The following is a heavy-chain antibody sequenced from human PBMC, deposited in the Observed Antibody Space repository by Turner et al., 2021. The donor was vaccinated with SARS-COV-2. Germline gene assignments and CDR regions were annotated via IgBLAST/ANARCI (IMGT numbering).Heavy chain of an antibody. CDR2: ICYSGST. D-gene: IGHD3-3*01. Sequence: QVPLQESGPGLVKPSEPLSLTCTVSGVSISSYCWRWLGQSPERGLEWIAYICYSGSTHHNPSLKSRVTISLDTSKNQFSLKLISVTAADTAVYYCARFKLGSGYNWFDPWGHGTLVTVSS. CDR3: ARFKLGSGYNWFDP. CDR1: GVSISSYC. J-gene: IGHJ5*02. V-gene: IGHV4-59*01.